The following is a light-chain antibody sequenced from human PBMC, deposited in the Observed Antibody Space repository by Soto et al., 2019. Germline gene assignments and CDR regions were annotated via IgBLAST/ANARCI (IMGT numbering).Light chain of an antibody. V-gene: IGKV1-39*01. J-gene: IGKJ1*01. CDR2: AAS. CDR3: QQSYKTPWT. Sequence: DIQMTQSPSSLSASVGDRVTITCRANQNIWSYLVWYQHKLGQAPRLLIHAASTLASGVPSRFSGSESVTDFTLTISGLEHEDSATYDCQQSYKTPWTFGQGTEMEIK. CDR1: QNIWSY.